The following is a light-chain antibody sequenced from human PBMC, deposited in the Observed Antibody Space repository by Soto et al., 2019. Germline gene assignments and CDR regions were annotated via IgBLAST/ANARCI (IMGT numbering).Light chain of an antibody. CDR1: QSISSY. CDR2: AAS. J-gene: IGKJ4*01. Sequence: DIQMTQSPSSLSASVGDRVTITCRASQSISSYLAWYLQRPGKAPELLIYAASTLQSGVPSRFSGSGSGTDFTLTISSLQLEDFAIYYCQQTYSTPLTFGGGTRVEIK. CDR3: QQTYSTPLT. V-gene: IGKV1-39*01.